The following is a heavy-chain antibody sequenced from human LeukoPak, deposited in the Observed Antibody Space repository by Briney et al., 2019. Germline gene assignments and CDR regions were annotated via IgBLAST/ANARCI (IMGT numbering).Heavy chain of an antibody. CDR3: AKAPYGDYEGLDY. Sequence: GGSLRLSCAASGFTFDDYAMHWVRQAPGKGLEWVSLISWDGGSTYYADSVKGRFTISRDNSKNSLYLQMNSLRAEGTALYYCAKAPYGDYEGLDYWGQGTLVTVSS. CDR2: ISWDGGST. CDR1: GFTFDDYA. J-gene: IGHJ4*02. D-gene: IGHD4-17*01. V-gene: IGHV3-43D*04.